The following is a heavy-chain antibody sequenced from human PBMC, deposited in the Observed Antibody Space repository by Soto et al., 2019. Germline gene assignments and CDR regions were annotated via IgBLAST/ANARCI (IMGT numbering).Heavy chain of an antibody. Sequence: HLGGSLRLSCEASGFVFTNFWMHWVRHVPGKGLVWVARIDTSGHSTNYAESVKGRFTISRDNAKNTVSLQMNSLRVEDTGVYYCAKDSWYFDLWSQGSQVTVSS. J-gene: IGHJ4*02. D-gene: IGHD6-13*01. CDR3: AKDSWYFDL. CDR1: GFVFTNFW. CDR2: IDTSGHST. V-gene: IGHV3-74*01.